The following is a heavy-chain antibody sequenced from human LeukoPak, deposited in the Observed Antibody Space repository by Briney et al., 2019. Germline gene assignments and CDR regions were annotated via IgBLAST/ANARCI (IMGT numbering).Heavy chain of an antibody. J-gene: IGHJ3*02. CDR1: GYSFTSYW. CDR3: ARPPLHGDAFDI. V-gene: IGHV5-51*01. CDR2: FYPGDFDT. Sequence: GESLKISCKGSGYSFTSYWIGWVRQMPGKGLGWMGIFYPGDFDTRYSPSFPGQVTISADKSIRTAYLQWSSLKASDTAMYYCARPPLHGDAFDIWGQGTMVTVSS.